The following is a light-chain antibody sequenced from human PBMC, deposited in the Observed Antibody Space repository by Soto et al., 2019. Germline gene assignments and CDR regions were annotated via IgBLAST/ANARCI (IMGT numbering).Light chain of an antibody. CDR1: QSVNSNY. CDR3: QQYGRT. V-gene: IGKV3-20*01. J-gene: IGKJ2*01. CDR2: GAS. Sequence: DIVLTQSPGTLSLSPGDRATLSCRSSQSVNSNYLAWYQQKPGQAPRLLIFGASTRATGIPDRFRGSGSGTDFTLTINRLEPEDCAVYYCQQYGRTFGQGTKLEIK.